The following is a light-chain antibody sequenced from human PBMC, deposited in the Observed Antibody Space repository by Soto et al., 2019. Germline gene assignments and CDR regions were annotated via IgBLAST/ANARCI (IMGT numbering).Light chain of an antibody. CDR1: QSISNV. J-gene: IGKJ4*01. CDR3: LQDYTYPLT. CDR2: VAF. Sequence: AIQLNQSXSSLSASVGGRVSITCRDSQSISNVLGWXQQEXGXAPXXXXSVAFSLQSGGPSRCSGSGSATDFTRTISSLQPEDFATYYGLQDYTYPLTFGGGTKVDI. V-gene: IGKV1-6*01.